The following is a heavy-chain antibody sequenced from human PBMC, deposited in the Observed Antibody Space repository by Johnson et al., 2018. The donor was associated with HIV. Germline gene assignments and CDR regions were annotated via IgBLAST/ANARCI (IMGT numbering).Heavy chain of an antibody. CDR3: AFDM. CDR1: GFTFSSYA. V-gene: IGHV3-30-3*01. D-gene: IGHD4/OR15-4a*01. Sequence: QVQLVESGGGVVQPGRSLRLSCAASGFTFSSYAMHWVRQAPGKGLEWVAVISYDGSNKYYADSVKGRFTISRDNSKNTLYLQMNGLRAENHCANWDAFDMWGQGTMVTVSS. J-gene: IGHJ3*02. CDR2: ISYDGSNK.